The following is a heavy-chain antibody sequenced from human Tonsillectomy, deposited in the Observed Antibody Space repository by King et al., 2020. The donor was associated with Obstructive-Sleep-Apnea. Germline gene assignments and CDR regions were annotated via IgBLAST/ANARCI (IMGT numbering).Heavy chain of an antibody. CDR3: ARHRGVEDHGDCGDYFDY. Sequence: QLQESGPGLVKPSETLSLTCTVSGASISNYYWSWIRQAPGKGLGGIGYMYYSGNTNYSPALKSRVTISVDTSKIQFSLRLSSVTAADTAVYYCARHRGVEDHGDCGDYFDYWGQGTLVTVSS. CDR2: MYYSGNT. D-gene: IGHD4-17*01. CDR1: GASISNYY. V-gene: IGHV4-59*08. J-gene: IGHJ4*02.